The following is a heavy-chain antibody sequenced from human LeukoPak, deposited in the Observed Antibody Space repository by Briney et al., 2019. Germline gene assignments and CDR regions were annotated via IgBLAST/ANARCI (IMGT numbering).Heavy chain of an antibody. V-gene: IGHV3-66*01. J-gene: IGHJ4*02. CDR1: ELTVISNY. Sequence: GGPLRFSCAASELTVISNYMTWFGQAPGKGLGWSSIIYSGGSTYYADSVKGRFTISRDNSKNTLYLQMNSLRAEDTAVYYCAREDRYSSGWYYFDYWGQGTLVTVSS. CDR2: IYSGGST. CDR3: AREDRYSSGWYYFDY. D-gene: IGHD6-19*01.